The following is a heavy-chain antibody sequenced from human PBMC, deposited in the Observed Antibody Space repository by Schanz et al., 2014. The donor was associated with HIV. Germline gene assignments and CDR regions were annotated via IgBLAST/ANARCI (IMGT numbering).Heavy chain of an antibody. V-gene: IGHV1-69*06. CDR3: VRGVIYYDSGSYYNYLDY. D-gene: IGHD3-10*01. Sequence: QVQLVQSGAEVKKPGSSVRVSCKASGETFSNYVISWVRQAPGQGLEWMGGIIPISGTANYAQKFQGRVTMTADKSTSAAYMELSSLRSEDTAVYYCVRGVIYYDSGSYYNYLDYWGQGTLVTVSS. CDR2: IIPISGTA. J-gene: IGHJ4*02. CDR1: GETFSNYV.